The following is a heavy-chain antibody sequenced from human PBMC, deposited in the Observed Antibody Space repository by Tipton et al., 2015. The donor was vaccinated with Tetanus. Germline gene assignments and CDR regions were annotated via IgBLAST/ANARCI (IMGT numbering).Heavy chain of an antibody. Sequence: TLSLTCTVSGGSINNYYWSWIRQPPGKGLEWIGYISYSGSTNSNPSLKSRVTISVDASKNQFSLELTSVTAADTAVYYCARGVWFGPGPRYYFDYWGQGTLVTVSS. CDR1: GGSINNYY. J-gene: IGHJ4*02. V-gene: IGHV4-59*08. CDR2: ISYSGST. D-gene: IGHD3-10*01. CDR3: ARGVWFGPGPRYYFDY.